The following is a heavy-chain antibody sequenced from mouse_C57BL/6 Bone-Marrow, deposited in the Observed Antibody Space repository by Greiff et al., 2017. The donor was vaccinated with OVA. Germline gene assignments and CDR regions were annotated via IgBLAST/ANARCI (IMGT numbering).Heavy chain of an antibody. Sequence: EVKLMESGGGLVKPGGSLKLSCAASGFTFSSYAMSWVRQTPEKRLEWVATISDGGSYTYYPDNVKGRFTISIDNSKNNLYLQMSHLKSEDTAMYYCARDSDYYYGSYYFDYWGQGTTLTVSA. CDR1: GFTFSSYA. V-gene: IGHV5-4*01. J-gene: IGHJ2*01. D-gene: IGHD1-1*01. CDR3: ARDSDYYYGSYYFDY. CDR2: ISDGGSYT.